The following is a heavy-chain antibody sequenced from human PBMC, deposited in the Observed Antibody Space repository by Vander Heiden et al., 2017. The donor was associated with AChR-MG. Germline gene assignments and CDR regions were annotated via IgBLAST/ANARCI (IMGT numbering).Heavy chain of an antibody. J-gene: IGHJ4*02. CDR2: ITRKIDGETA. D-gene: IGHD1-26*01. CDR3: VAGVGSSEYDY. Sequence: EVQLVESGGGLVKPGGSLRLSCAASGFTFSNCWMTWVRQAPGKGLEWVGRITRKIDGETANHARSVKGRFTISRDDSKNTLYLEMNSLNTEDTAIYYCVAGVGSSEYDYWGQGTLVTVSS. V-gene: IGHV3-15*01. CDR1: GFTFSNCW.